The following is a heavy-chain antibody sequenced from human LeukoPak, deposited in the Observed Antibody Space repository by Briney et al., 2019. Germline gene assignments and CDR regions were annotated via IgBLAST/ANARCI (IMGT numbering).Heavy chain of an antibody. D-gene: IGHD3-16*01. CDR2: IWHDGSVE. J-gene: IGHJ6*03. V-gene: IGHV3-33*06. CDR1: GFMFSRLG. CDR3: AKEGDQFRGYLDA. Sequence: PGGSLRLSCTASGFMFSRLGMQWVRQAPGEGLEWVAMIWHDGSVEEYADSVKGRFTISRDNSQNTLYLQMNSLRDDDTAVYYCAKEGDQFRGYLDAWGTGTTVTVSS.